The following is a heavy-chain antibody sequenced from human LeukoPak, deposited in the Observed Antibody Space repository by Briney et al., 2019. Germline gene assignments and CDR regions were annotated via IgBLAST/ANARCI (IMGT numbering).Heavy chain of an antibody. J-gene: IGHJ6*03. CDR3: ARSPYYMDV. CDR2: IYSGGGSI. V-gene: IGHV3-53*01. Sequence: GGSLRLSCAASGFTVSSNYMSWVRQAPGKGLEWVSVIYSGGGSIHYADSVKGRFTISRDNSKNTVYLQMNSLRAEDTAVYYCARSPYYMDVWGNGTTVTVSS. CDR1: GFTVSSNY.